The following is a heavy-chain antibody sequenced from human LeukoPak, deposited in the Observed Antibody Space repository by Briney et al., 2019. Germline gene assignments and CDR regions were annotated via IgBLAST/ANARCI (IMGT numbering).Heavy chain of an antibody. J-gene: IGHJ5*02. CDR1: GYTFTGYY. V-gene: IGHV1-2*02. CDR3: XXXXXXSSSSNWFDP. Sequence: ASVKVSCKASGYTFTGYYMHWVRQAPGQGLEWMGWINPNSGGTNYAQKFQGRVTMTRDTSISTAYMELSRLRSDDTAVYYCXXXXXXSSSSNWFDPWGQGTLVTVSS. D-gene: IGHD6-6*01. CDR2: INPNSGGT.